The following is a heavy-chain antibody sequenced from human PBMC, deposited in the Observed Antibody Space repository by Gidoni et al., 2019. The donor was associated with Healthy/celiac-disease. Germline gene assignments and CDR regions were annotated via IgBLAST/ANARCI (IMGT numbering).Heavy chain of an antibody. CDR2: ISAYNGNT. CDR1: GYTFTSYG. V-gene: IGHV1-18*01. D-gene: IGHD3-9*01. J-gene: IGHJ4*02. Sequence: QVQLVQSGAEVKKPGASGKVSCKASGYTFTSYGISWVRQAPGQGLEWLGWISAYNGNTNYAEKLQGRVTMTTDTSTSTAYMDLRSLRSDDTAVYYCAREGAYYDILTGYYNVQPGGAFPDYWGQGTLVTVSS. CDR3: AREGAYYDILTGYYNVQPGGAFPDY.